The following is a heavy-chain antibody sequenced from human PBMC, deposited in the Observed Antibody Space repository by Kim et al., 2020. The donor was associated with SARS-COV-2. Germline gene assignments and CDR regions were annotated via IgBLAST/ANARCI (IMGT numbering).Heavy chain of an antibody. CDR2: IYYSGST. CDR3: ASMAGTWYFQH. J-gene: IGHJ1*01. CDR1: GGSISSYY. V-gene: IGHV4-59*13. D-gene: IGHD6-19*01. Sequence: SETLSLTCTVSGGSISSYYWSWIRQPTGKGLEYIGYIYYSGSTNYNPSLKSRVTISVDTSKNQFSLKLSSVTAADTAVYYCASMAGTWYFQHWGQGTLVTVSS.